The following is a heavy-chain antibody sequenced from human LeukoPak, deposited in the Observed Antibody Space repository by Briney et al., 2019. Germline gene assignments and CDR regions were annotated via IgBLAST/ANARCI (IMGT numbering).Heavy chain of an antibody. CDR1: GYSISSGYY. D-gene: IGHD4-11*01. CDR3: ARRYSNSYFDY. J-gene: IGHJ4*02. Sequence: SETVSLTCAVSGYSISSGYYWGWIRQPPGKGLEWIGNVYQSGIIYYNASLKSRVTISVDTSKNQFSLKLNSVTAADTAVYYCARRYSNSYFDYWGQGTLVTVSS. CDR2: VYQSGII. V-gene: IGHV4-38-2*01.